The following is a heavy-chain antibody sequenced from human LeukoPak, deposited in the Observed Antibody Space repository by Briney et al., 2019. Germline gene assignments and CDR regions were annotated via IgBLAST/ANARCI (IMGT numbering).Heavy chain of an antibody. J-gene: IGHJ4*02. CDR2: ISSSGVTI. D-gene: IGHD3-10*01. CDR1: GFSFSSFE. V-gene: IGHV3-48*03. Sequence: GGSLRLSCAASGFSFSSFEINWVRQAPGKGLEWVSYISSSGVTIYYADSVKGRFTISRDNAKNSLYLQMNSLRAEDTAVYYCAKDRTPMVRGVTFFDYWGQGTLVTVSS. CDR3: AKDRTPMVRGVTFFDY.